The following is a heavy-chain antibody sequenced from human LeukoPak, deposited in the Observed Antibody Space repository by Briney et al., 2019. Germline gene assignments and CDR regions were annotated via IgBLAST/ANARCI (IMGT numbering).Heavy chain of an antibody. Sequence: SETLSLTCTVSGGSISSSSYYWGWVRQPPGKGLEWIGSIYYSGSTDYNPSLKSRVTISVDTSKNQFSLRLSSVTAADTAVYYCARAREGNGDQNYNYYMDVWGKGTTVTVSS. CDR1: GGSISSSSYY. D-gene: IGHD4-17*01. CDR2: IYYSGST. J-gene: IGHJ6*03. CDR3: ARAREGNGDQNYNYYMDV. V-gene: IGHV4-39*07.